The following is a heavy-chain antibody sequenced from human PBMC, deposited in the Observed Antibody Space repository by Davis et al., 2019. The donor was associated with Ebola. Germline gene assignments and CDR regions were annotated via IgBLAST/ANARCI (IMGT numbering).Heavy chain of an antibody. V-gene: IGHV4-61*03. Sequence: ETLSLTCAVSGGSISSGGYSWSWIRQSPGKGLEWIGHIFYDGSANYDPSLESRVTISVDTSKNHFSLRLTSVTAADTAVYYCAAYGDRVFDSWGQGTLVTVSS. D-gene: IGHD4-17*01. CDR3: AAYGDRVFDS. CDR2: IFYDGSA. J-gene: IGHJ4*02. CDR1: GGSISSGGYS.